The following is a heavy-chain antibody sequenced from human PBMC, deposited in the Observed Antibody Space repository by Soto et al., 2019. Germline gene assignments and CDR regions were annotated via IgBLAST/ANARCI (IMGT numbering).Heavy chain of an antibody. CDR2: IKTNIDGGTT. CDR3: TTVEYNFYDSSAYSNH. J-gene: IGHJ5*02. Sequence: EVQLVESGGGLVKPGGSLRLSCAASGFIFSNAWMSWVRQAPGKGLEWVGRIKTNIDGGTTDYAAPVKGRFTISRDDSKNTLSLLMNCLKTEDTAVYYCTTVEYNFYDSSAYSNHWGQGTLVTVSS. V-gene: IGHV3-15*01. D-gene: IGHD3-22*01. CDR1: GFIFSNAW.